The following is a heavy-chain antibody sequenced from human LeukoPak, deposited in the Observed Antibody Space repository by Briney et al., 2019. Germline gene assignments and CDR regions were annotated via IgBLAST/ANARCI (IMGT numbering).Heavy chain of an antibody. D-gene: IGHD3-22*01. Sequence: SETLSLTCTVSGGSISSYYWSWIRQPPGKGLEWIGYIYYSGSTNYNPSLKSRVTISVDTSKNQFSLKLSSVTAADTAVYYCARGGYYDSSTKGYFQHWGQGTLVTVSS. J-gene: IGHJ1*01. CDR1: GGSISSYY. V-gene: IGHV4-59*01. CDR2: IYYSGST. CDR3: ARGGYYDSSTKGYFQH.